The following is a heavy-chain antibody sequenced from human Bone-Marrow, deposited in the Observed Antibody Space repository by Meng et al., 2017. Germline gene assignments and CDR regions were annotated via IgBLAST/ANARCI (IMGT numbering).Heavy chain of an antibody. D-gene: IGHD3-22*01. J-gene: IGHJ4*02. V-gene: IGHV4-34*01. CDR1: GGSFGGYY. CDR2: INHSGST. Sequence: QLQQWGVGLLKPLETWSPTGVVYGGSFGGYYWSWIRQPPGKGLEWIGEINHSGSTNYNPSLKSRVTISVDTSKNQFSLKLSSVTAADTAVYYCARDNTMIGSFDYWGQGTLVTVSS. CDR3: ARDNTMIGSFDY.